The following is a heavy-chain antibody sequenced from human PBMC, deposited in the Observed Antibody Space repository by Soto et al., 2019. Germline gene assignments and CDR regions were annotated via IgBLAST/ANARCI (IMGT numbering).Heavy chain of an antibody. Sequence: HGESLKISFETSGYNFANYWIGWVRQVAGKGLEWVAVIYPSESRTIYSPSFQGQVTISADKSISTAYLQWTSLKASDTAIYYCSKFKYSTSVRYLQHWGQGTPVTVS. CDR2: IYPSESRT. V-gene: IGHV5-51*01. CDR1: GYNFANYW. D-gene: IGHD6-6*01. J-gene: IGHJ1*01. CDR3: SKFKYSTSVRYLQH.